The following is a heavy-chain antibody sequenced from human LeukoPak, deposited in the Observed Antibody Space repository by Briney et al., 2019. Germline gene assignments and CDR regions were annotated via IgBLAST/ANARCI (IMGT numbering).Heavy chain of an antibody. J-gene: IGHJ4*02. CDR3: ARDQAIAAAGTTWGFDY. Sequence: GGSLRLSCAASGFTFSSYSMNGVRQAPGKGREWVSYISSSSSTIYYADSVKGRFTISRDNATNSLYLKMTSLRAEDTAVYYCARDQAIAAAGTTWGFDYWGQGTLVTVSS. CDR1: GFTFSSYS. D-gene: IGHD6-13*01. CDR2: ISSSSSTI. V-gene: IGHV3-48*01.